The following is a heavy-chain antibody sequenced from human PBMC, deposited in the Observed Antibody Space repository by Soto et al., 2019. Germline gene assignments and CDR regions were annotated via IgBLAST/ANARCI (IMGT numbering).Heavy chain of an antibody. D-gene: IGHD3-3*01. CDR2: ISAYNGNT. J-gene: IGHJ6*02. CDR3: ARERLYYDFWSGYYTHYYCMDV. Sequence: GASVKVSCKASGYTFTSYGISWVRQAPGQGLEWMGWISAYNGNTNYAQKLQGRVTMTTDTSTSTAYMELRSLRSDDTAVYYCARERLYYDFWSGYYTHYYCMDVWGQGTTVTVSS. CDR1: GYTFTSYG. V-gene: IGHV1-18*01.